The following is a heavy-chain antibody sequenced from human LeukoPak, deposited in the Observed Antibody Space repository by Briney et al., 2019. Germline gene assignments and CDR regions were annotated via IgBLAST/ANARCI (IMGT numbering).Heavy chain of an antibody. D-gene: IGHD3-3*01. CDR1: GYTLANYW. Sequence: GESLKISCQFSGYTLANYWIGWVRQLPGKGLEWMGVIYPDDSDTRYSPSFQGQVTISVDKSIATAYVQWGSLKASDSAMCYCARGDFWSVSNRYFDHWGQGTQVTVSS. J-gene: IGHJ4*02. CDR3: ARGDFWSVSNRYFDH. V-gene: IGHV5-51*01. CDR2: IYPDDSDT.